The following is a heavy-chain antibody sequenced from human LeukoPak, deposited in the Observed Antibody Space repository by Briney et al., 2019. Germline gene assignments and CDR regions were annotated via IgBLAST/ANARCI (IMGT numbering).Heavy chain of an antibody. CDR2: ISSSSSYI. D-gene: IGHD6-13*01. Sequence: GGSLRLSCAASGFTFSSYSMNWVRQAPGKGLKWVSSISSSSSYIYYADSVKGRFTISRDNVKNSLYLQMNSLRAEDTAVYYCARDGRRIAAAGWFDPWGQGTLVTVSS. J-gene: IGHJ5*02. CDR3: ARDGRRIAAAGWFDP. V-gene: IGHV3-21*01. CDR1: GFTFSSYS.